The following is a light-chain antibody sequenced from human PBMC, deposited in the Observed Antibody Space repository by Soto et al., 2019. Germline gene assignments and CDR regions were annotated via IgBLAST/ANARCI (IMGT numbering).Light chain of an antibody. CDR2: AAS. CDR3: QQSYDTPPVT. Sequence: DIQLTQSPSSLSASVGDRVNITCRASQSISYYLNWYQQEPGKAPKLLIYAASSLQSGVPSRFSGSGSGADFTRTISGLQPEDFAIYYCQQSYDTPPVTFGQGTRLEIK. J-gene: IGKJ5*01. CDR1: QSISYY. V-gene: IGKV1-39*01.